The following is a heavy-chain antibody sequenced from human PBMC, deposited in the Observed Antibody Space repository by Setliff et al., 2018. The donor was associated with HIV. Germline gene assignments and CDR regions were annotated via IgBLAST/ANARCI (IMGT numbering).Heavy chain of an antibody. CDR3: ARDSSSWYEFYFDC. CDR1: GFTFSSYA. Sequence: GGSLRLSCVASGFTFSSYAMHWVRQAPGKGLEWVAVISSDGNKKYYAASVKGRFTISRDNAKNSLYLQMNSLRAEDTAVYYCARDSSSWYEFYFDCWGQGTLVTVSS. D-gene: IGHD6-13*01. CDR2: ISSDGNKK. J-gene: IGHJ4*02. V-gene: IGHV3-30*04.